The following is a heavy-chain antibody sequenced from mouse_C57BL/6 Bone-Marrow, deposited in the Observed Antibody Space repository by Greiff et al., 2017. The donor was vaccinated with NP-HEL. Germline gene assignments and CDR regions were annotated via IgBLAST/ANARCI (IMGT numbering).Heavy chain of an antibody. V-gene: IGHV1-59*01. CDR1: GYTFTSYW. D-gene: IGHD2-10*02. CDR3: ARLVQGY. Sequence: QVQLQQPGAELVRPGTSVKLSCKASGYTFTSYWMHWVKQRPGQGLEWIGVIDPSDSYTNYNQKFKGKATLTVDTSSSTAYMQLSSLTSEDSAVYYCARLVQGYWGQGTTLTVSS. CDR2: IDPSDSYT. J-gene: IGHJ2*01.